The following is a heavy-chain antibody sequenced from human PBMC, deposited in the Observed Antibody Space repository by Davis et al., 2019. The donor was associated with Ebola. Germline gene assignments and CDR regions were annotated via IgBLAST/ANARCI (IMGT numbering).Heavy chain of an antibody. J-gene: IGHJ3*02. D-gene: IGHD6-19*01. CDR3: ATTSGAGGWPSHDAFDI. CDR2: IYYSGST. CDR1: GGSISSHY. Sequence: PGGSLRLSCTVSGGSISSHYWSWIRQPPGKGLEWIGYIYYSGSTNYNPSLKSRVTISVDTSKNQFSLKLSSVTAADTAVYYCATTSGAGGWPSHDAFDIWGQGTMVTVSS. V-gene: IGHV4-59*11.